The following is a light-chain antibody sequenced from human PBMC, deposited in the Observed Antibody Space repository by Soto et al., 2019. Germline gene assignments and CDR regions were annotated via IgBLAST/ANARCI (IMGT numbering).Light chain of an antibody. Sequence: QSALTQPASVSGSPGQSITISCTGTSSDVAGYNYVSWYQQHPGKAPKLMIYEVSSRPSGVSNRFSGSRSGSTASLTISGLQAEDEADYYCSSYTSSSTKVFGGGTKLTVL. CDR1: SSDVAGYNY. CDR3: SSYTSSSTKV. J-gene: IGLJ3*02. V-gene: IGLV2-14*03. CDR2: EVS.